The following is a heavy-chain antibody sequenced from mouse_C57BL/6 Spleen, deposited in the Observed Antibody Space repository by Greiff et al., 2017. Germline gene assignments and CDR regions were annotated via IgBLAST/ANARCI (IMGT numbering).Heavy chain of an antibody. J-gene: IGHJ2*01. Sequence: VQLQQSGAELARPGASVKMSCKASGYTFTSYKMHWVKQRPGQGLEWIGYINPISGYTKYNQKFKDKATLTADKSSSTAYMQLSSLTSEDTAVYYCARSDGSSDCSYYFDYWGQGTTLTVSS. CDR3: ARSDGSSDCSYYFDY. CDR2: INPISGYT. CDR1: GYTFTSYK. D-gene: IGHD1-1*01. V-gene: IGHV1-4*01.